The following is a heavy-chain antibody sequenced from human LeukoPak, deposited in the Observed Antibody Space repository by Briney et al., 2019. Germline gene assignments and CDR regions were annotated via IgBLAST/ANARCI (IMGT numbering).Heavy chain of an antibody. J-gene: IGHJ4*02. CDR2: ISWNSGSI. V-gene: IGHV3-9*01. CDR1: GFTFDDYA. D-gene: IGHD3-22*01. CDR3: AKDSSGYYSWYDY. Sequence: PGRSLRLSCAASGFTFDDYAMHWVRQAPGKGLEWVSGISWNSGSIGYADSVKGRFTISRDNAKNSLYLQMNSLRAEDTALYYCAKDSSGYYSWYDYWGQGTLVTVSS.